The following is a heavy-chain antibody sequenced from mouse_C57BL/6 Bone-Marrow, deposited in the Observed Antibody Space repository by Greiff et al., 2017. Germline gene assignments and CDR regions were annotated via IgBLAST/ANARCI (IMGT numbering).Heavy chain of an antibody. V-gene: IGHV1-50*01. CDR2: IDPSDSYT. Sequence: QVQLQQPGAELVKPGASVKLSCKASGYTFTSYWMQWVKQRPGQGLEWIGEIDPSDSYTNYNQKFKGKATLTGDTSSSTAYMQLSILTSEDSAFYYCARVCIATVVAPRYFDDWGQGTTLTVAS. D-gene: IGHD1-1*01. CDR3: ARVCIATVVAPRYFDD. CDR1: GYTFTSYW. J-gene: IGHJ2*01.